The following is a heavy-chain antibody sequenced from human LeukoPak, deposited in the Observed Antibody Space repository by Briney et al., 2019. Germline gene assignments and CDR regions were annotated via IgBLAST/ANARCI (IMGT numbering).Heavy chain of an antibody. J-gene: IGHJ3*02. CDR2: ISSSSSYI. D-gene: IGHD3-22*01. CDR3: ASGLLYYYDSSALGAFDI. CDR1: GFTFSSYS. V-gene: IGHV3-21*01. Sequence: TGGSLRLSCAASGFTFSSYSMNWVRQAPGKGLEWVSSISSSSSYIYYADSVKGRFTISRDNAKNSLYLQMNSLRAEDTAVYYCASGLLYYYDSSALGAFDIWGQGTTVTVSS.